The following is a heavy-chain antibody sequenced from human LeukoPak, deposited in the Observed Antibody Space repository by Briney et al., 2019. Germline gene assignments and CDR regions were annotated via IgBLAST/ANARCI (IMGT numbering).Heavy chain of an antibody. V-gene: IGHV3-74*01. Sequence: GGSLRPSCAASGNYWMHWVRQAPGKGLVWVSHINSDGSWTSYVDSVKGRFTISRDNAQNSMYLQMNSLRVEDTAVYYCTSWGDTTAEYFQRWGQGTLVTVSS. J-gene: IGHJ1*01. CDR1: GNYW. CDR3: TSWGDTTAEYFQR. D-gene: IGHD2-21*02. CDR2: INSDGSWT.